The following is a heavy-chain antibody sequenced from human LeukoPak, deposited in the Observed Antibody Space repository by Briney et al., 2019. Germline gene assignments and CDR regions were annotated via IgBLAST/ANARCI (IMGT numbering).Heavy chain of an antibody. V-gene: IGHV3-23*01. CDR2: ITGSGDST. CDR1: GFTFSNYA. Sequence: GGSLRLSCAASGFTFSNYAMSWVRQAPGKGLEWVSTITGSGDSTYYADSVKGRFTLSRDISKNTLYLQMNSLRAEDTAVYYCAKLYCSGSGCYSIDHWGQGTLVTVSS. J-gene: IGHJ4*02. D-gene: IGHD2-15*01. CDR3: AKLYCSGSGCYSIDH.